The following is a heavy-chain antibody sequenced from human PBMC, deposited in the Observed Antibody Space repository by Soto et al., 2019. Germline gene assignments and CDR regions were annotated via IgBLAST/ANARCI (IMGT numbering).Heavy chain of an antibody. CDR3: ARVRREYDNSGPVDD. Sequence: SETLSLTCAVSGGSISSGDYSWNWIRQPPGKGLEWIGYIYYGGSTYYNPSLQSRVTMSVDRSRNQFSLKLNSVTAADTAVYYCARVRREYDNSGPVDDWGQGTRVTVLL. J-gene: IGHJ4*02. CDR1: GGSISSGDYS. CDR2: IYYGGST. V-gene: IGHV4-30-2*01. D-gene: IGHD3-22*01.